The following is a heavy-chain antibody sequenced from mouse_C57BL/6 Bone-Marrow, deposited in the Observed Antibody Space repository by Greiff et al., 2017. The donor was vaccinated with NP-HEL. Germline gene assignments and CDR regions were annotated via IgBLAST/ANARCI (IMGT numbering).Heavy chain of an antibody. CDR2: ISDGGSYT. Sequence: DVKLVESGGGLVKPGGSLKLSCAASGFTFSSYAMSWVRQTPEKRLEWVATISDGGSYTYYPDNVKGRFTISRDNAKNKLYLQMSNLKSEDTAMYYCAGDEGSMLTQLAYWGQGTLVTVSA. J-gene: IGHJ3*01. CDR3: AGDEGSMLTQLAY. V-gene: IGHV5-4*01. CDR1: GFTFSSYA. D-gene: IGHD2-2*01.